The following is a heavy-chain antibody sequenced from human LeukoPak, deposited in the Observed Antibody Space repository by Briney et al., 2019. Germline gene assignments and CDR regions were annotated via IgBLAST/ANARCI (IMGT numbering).Heavy chain of an antibody. CDR1: GDSISSGSYY. J-gene: IGHJ5*02. CDR3: ARDLGGSYSSETWFDP. Sequence: SETLSLTCTVSGDSISSGSYYWSWIRQPAGEGLEWIGRIYSSGRTHYSPPLKSRVAISVDTSKNRFSLRLSSVTAADTAVYYCARDLGGSYSSETWFDPWGQGTLVTVSS. V-gene: IGHV4-61*02. CDR2: IYSSGRT. D-gene: IGHD1-26*01.